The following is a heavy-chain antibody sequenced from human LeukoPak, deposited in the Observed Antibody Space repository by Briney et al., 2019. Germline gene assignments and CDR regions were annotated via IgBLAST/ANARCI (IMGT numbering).Heavy chain of an antibody. CDR1: GFTFSSYA. D-gene: IGHD6-13*01. CDR2: ISYDGSNK. V-gene: IGHV3-30-3*01. Sequence: GGSLRLSCAASGFTFSSYAMHWVRQAPGKGLEWVAVISYDGSNKYYADSVKGRFTISRDNSKNTLYLQMNSLRAEDTAVYYCAGAPPLPRIAAAGTNYFDYWGQGTLVTVSS. CDR3: AGAPPLPRIAAAGTNYFDY. J-gene: IGHJ4*02.